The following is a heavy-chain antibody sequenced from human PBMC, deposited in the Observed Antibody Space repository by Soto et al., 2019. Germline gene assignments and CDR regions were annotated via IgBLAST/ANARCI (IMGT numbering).Heavy chain of an antibody. J-gene: IGHJ5*02. V-gene: IGHV4-59*12. CDR2: IYYSGST. CDR1: GGSISSYY. CDR3: ASVPIVGATPYNWFDP. Sequence: SETLSLTCTVSGGSISSYYWSWIRQPPGKGLEWIGYIYYSGSTNYNPSLKSRVTISVDTSKNQFSLKLSSVTAADTAVYYCASVPIVGATPYNWFDPWGQGTLVTVSS. D-gene: IGHD1-26*01.